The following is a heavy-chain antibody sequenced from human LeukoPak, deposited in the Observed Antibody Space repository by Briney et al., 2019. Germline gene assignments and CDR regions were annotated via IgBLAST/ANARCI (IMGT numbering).Heavy chain of an antibody. J-gene: IGHJ4*02. V-gene: IGHV3-7*04. Sequence: GGSLRLSCAASGFTFSSYCMSWVRQAPGKGLEWVANIEQDGSEKYYVDSVKGRFTISRDNAKNSLYLQMNSLRAEDTAVYYCASDRGYYYGSGSFDYWGQGTLVTVSS. CDR1: GFTFSSYC. D-gene: IGHD3-10*01. CDR3: ASDRGYYYGSGSFDY. CDR2: IEQDGSEK.